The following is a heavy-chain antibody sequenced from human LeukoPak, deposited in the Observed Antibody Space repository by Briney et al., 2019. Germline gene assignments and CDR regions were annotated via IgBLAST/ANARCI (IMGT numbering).Heavy chain of an antibody. CDR3: FSDVEAFDI. CDR2: IYYSGST. CDR1: GGSISSSSYY. V-gene: IGHV4-39*01. Sequence: SETLSLTCTVSGGSISSSSYYWGWIRQPPGKGLEWIGSIYYSGSTYYNPSLKSRVTISVDTSKNQFSLKLSSVTAADTAVYYCFSDVEAFDIWGQGTMVTVSS. J-gene: IGHJ3*02.